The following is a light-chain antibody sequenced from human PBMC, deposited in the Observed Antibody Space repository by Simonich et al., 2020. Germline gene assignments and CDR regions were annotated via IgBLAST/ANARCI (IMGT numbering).Light chain of an antibody. Sequence: QSVLTQPPSVSAAPGQKVTISCSGSSSNIGKNYVSWYQQLPGTAPKLLIYDNNKRPSGIPDRFSGSKAGTSATLGITGLKTGDEADYYCGTWDSSLSVYVFGTGTKVTVL. CDR1: SSNIGKNY. CDR3: GTWDSSLSVYV. V-gene: IGLV1-51*01. J-gene: IGLJ1*01. CDR2: DNN.